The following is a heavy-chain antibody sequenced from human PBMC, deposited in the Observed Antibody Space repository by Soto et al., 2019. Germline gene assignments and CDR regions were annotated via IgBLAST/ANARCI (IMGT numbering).Heavy chain of an antibody. CDR2: MHHTQGT. V-gene: IGHV4-59*01. CDR3: ARVPFVGYFDWLDP. Sequence: SETLSLTCSVSGASISSYYWTWIRQPPGGGLEWIGYMHHTQGTNNNPSLRGRVHMSIDTSMNQFSLRLTSVTAADTAVYYCARVPFVGYFDWLDPWGHGTLVTVSS. J-gene: IGHJ5*02. CDR1: GASISSYY. D-gene: IGHD3-9*01.